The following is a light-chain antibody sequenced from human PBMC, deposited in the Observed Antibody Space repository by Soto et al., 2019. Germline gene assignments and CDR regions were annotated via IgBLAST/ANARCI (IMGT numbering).Light chain of an antibody. CDR2: DAS. Sequence: EIVLTQSPATLSLSPGERATLSCRASQSVGSYLAWYQQKPGQAPRLLIYDASDRAAGIPGRFSGSGSGTAFTLTISSLEPEDFAVFYCQQRSSWPLTFGGGTKVEIK. V-gene: IGKV3-11*01. CDR3: QQRSSWPLT. CDR1: QSVGSY. J-gene: IGKJ4*01.